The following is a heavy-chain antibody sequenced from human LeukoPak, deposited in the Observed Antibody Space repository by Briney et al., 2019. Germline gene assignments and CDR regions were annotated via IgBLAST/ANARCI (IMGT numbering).Heavy chain of an antibody. V-gene: IGHV1-18*01. J-gene: IGHJ6*03. CDR2: ISPYKGNT. Sequence: GASVKVSCKASGYTFTNYGVSWVRQAPGQGLEWMGWISPYKGNTNYAQNLQDRVTMTTDTSTTTAYMELTSLRSDDTAVYYCARRDFYAGPYYMDVWGKGTTVAVSS. CDR1: GYTFTNYG. D-gene: IGHD2/OR15-2a*01. CDR3: ARRDFYAGPYYMDV.